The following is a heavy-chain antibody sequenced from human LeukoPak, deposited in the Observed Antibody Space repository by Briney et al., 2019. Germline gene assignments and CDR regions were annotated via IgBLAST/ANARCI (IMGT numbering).Heavy chain of an antibody. D-gene: IGHD2-2*02. CDR1: GFTFSSYS. V-gene: IGHV3-21*01. J-gene: IGHJ3*02. CDR3: ARSSPHCSSTSCYNDAFDI. Sequence: GGSLRLSCAASGFTFSSYSMNWVRQAPGKGLEWVSSISSSSSYIYYADSVKGRFTISRDNAKNSLYLQMNSMRAEDTAVYYCARSSPHCSSTSCYNDAFDIWGQGTMVTVSS. CDR2: ISSSSSYI.